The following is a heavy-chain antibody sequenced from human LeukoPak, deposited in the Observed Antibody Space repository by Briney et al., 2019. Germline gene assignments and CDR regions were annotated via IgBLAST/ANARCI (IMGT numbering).Heavy chain of an antibody. CDR2: IYYSGST. D-gene: IGHD1-26*01. CDR3: AGGRVVGVSRGLGVRS. CDR1: GGSISSYY. V-gene: IGHV4-59*12. J-gene: IGHJ5*02. Sequence: SETLSLTCTVSGGSISSYYWSWIRQPPGKGLEWLGYIYYSGSTNYNPSLKSRVTISVDTSKNQFSLKLSSVTAADTAVYYCAGGRVVGVSRGLGVRSWGQGTLVTVSS.